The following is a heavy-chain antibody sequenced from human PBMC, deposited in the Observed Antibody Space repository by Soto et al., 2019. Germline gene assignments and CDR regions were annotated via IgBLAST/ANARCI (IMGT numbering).Heavy chain of an antibody. CDR1: GFPFSSYA. CDR3: ARDSMVRGVIIYYYYGMDV. D-gene: IGHD3-10*01. Sequence: GGSLRLSCASSGFPFSSYAMSWVRQAPGKGPEWVSSISSRSSDIYYADSVKGRVTISRDNAKNSLYLQMNSLRAEDTAVYYCARDSMVRGVIIYYYYGMDVWGQGTTVTVSS. J-gene: IGHJ6*02. CDR2: ISSRSSDI. V-gene: IGHV3-21*01.